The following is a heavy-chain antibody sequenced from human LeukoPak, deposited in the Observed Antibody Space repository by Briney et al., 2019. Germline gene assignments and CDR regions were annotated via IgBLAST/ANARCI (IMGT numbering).Heavy chain of an antibody. CDR3: AKEHREYCSSTSCPNWFDS. V-gene: IGHV3-23*01. CDR2: ISASGGTT. J-gene: IGHJ5*01. Sequence: GGSLRLSCAASGFTFHNYAMSWVRQAPGKGLEWVSAISASGGTTYYADSVKGRFTISRDNSENTLFLQMNSLRAEDTAVYYCAKEHREYCSSTSCPNWFDSWGQGTLVTVSS. D-gene: IGHD2-2*01. CDR1: GFTFHNYA.